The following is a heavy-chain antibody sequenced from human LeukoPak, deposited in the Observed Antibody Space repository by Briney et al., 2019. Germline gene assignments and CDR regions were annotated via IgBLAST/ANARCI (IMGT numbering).Heavy chain of an antibody. D-gene: IGHD3-9*01. Sequence: GGSLRLSCTASGFTFSNYAMSWVRQAPGKGLEWVSAISGSGGSTFNADSVKGRFTISRDNSKNTLYLQMNSLRAEDTAVYYCAKDVFELYDIYDHWGQGTLVTVSS. V-gene: IGHV3-23*01. J-gene: IGHJ4*02. CDR1: GFTFSNYA. CDR3: AKDVFELYDIYDH. CDR2: ISGSGGST.